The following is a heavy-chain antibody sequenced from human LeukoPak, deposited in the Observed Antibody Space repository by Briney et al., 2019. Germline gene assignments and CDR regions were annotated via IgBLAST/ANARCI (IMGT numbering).Heavy chain of an antibody. CDR2: ISAYNGNT. CDR3: ARDLYDSSSYSMPRDY. J-gene: IGHJ4*02. Sequence: EASVKVSCKASGYTFTSYGISWVRQAPGQGLEWMGWISAYNGNTNYAQKLQGRVTMTTDTSTSTAYMELRSLRSDDTAVYYCARDLYDSSSYSMPRDYWGQGTLVTVSS. CDR1: GYTFTSYG. V-gene: IGHV1-18*01. D-gene: IGHD3-22*01.